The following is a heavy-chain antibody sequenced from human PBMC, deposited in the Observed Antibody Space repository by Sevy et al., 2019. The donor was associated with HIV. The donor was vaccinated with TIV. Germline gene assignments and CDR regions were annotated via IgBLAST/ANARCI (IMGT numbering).Heavy chain of an antibody. J-gene: IGHJ3*02. V-gene: IGHV4-39*01. CDR3: ARRRVEDYYGSGTPPLVNGPFDI. CDR1: GGSISNSDSY. CDR2: IYYSGST. Sequence: SETLSLTCAVSGGSISNSDSYRGWIRQPPGKGLGWIGSIYYSGSTYYNPSLKSRVTLSVDTSKNQFSLKVNSVTAADTALYYCARRRVEDYYGSGTPPLVNGPFDIWGQGTMVTVSS. D-gene: IGHD3-10*01.